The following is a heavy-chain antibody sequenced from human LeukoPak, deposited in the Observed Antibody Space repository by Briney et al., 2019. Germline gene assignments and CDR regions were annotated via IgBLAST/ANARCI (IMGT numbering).Heavy chain of an antibody. Sequence: PGRSLRLSCTTSGFTFGVHAMSWVRQAPGKGLEWVGLIRTKAYGVTLAYAASVKGRFIISRDDSQSIAYLQMNSLTIEDTAVYYCTRESRPEGYFDYWGQGTLVTVSS. CDR3: TRESRPEGYFDY. V-gene: IGHV3-49*04. CDR1: GFTFGVHA. CDR2: IRTKAYGVTL. J-gene: IGHJ4*02.